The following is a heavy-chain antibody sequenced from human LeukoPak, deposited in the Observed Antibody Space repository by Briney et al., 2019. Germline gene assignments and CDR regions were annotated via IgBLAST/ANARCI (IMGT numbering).Heavy chain of an antibody. CDR1: GFTFSSYW. D-gene: IGHD5-18*01. CDR3: ARDTATARALFDY. Sequence: PGGSLRLSCAASGFTFSSYWMSWVRQAPGKGLEWVSYISSSGSTIYYADSVKGRFTISRDNAKNSLYLQMNSLRAEDTAVYYCARDTATARALFDYWGQGTLVTVSS. V-gene: IGHV3-48*04. CDR2: ISSSGSTI. J-gene: IGHJ4*02.